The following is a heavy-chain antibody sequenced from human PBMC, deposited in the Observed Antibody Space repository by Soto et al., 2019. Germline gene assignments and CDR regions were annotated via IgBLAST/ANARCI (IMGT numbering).Heavy chain of an antibody. CDR3: AKEQGRVAAALDY. J-gene: IGHJ4*02. CDR1: GFTFSGYG. Sequence: EVQLLESGGDLVQRGGSLRLSCAASGFTFSGYGMSWVRQAPGKGLEWVSSITSSGSNTYYVDSVKGRFTISRDNSKNTLYLQMNSLTVEDTSVYYWAKEQGRVAAALDYWGQGTLVTVSS. V-gene: IGHV3-23*01. D-gene: IGHD6-13*01. CDR2: ITSSGSNT.